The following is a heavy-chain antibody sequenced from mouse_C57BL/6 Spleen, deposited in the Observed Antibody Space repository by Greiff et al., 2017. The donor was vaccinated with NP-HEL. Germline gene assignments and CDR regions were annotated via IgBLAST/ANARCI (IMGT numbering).Heavy chain of an antibody. CDR2: FYPGSGSI. D-gene: IGHD1-1*01. Sequence: VQLQQSGAELVKPGASVKLSCKASGYTFTEYPIHWVKQRSGQGLEWIGWFYPGSGSIKYNEKFKDKATLTADKSSSTVYMELSRLTSEDSAVYFCARHEDNYGSSYDWYFDVWGTGTTVTVSS. CDR1: GYTFTEYP. V-gene: IGHV1-62-2*01. CDR3: ARHEDNYGSSYDWYFDV. J-gene: IGHJ1*03.